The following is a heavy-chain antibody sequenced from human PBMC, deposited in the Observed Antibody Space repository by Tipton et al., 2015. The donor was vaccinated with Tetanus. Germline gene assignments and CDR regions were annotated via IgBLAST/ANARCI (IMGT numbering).Heavy chain of an antibody. V-gene: IGHV4-59*12. CDR2: VYYSGST. D-gene: IGHD3-9*01. Sequence: LRLSCTVSGGSINNYYWSWIRQPPGKGLEWIGYVYYSGSTNYNPPLKSRVTISVDTSKNQFSLNLSSVTAADTAVYYCARSGYYSRAYYHYRMDVWGQGTTVSVSS. CDR3: ARSGYYSRAYYHYRMDV. CDR1: GGSINNYY. J-gene: IGHJ6*02.